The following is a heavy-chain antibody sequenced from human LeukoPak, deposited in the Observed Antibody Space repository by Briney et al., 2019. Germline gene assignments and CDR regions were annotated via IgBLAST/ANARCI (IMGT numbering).Heavy chain of an antibody. D-gene: IGHD2-15*01. Sequence: GSLRLSCAASGFTFSDYYMSWICQAPGKGLEWVSYISSSGSTIYYADSVKGRFTISRDNAKNSLYLQMNSLRAEDTAVYYCARAGSVVVAATSLDYWGQGTLVTVSS. J-gene: IGHJ4*02. V-gene: IGHV3-11*01. CDR3: ARAGSVVVAATSLDY. CDR1: GFTFSDYY. CDR2: ISSSGSTI.